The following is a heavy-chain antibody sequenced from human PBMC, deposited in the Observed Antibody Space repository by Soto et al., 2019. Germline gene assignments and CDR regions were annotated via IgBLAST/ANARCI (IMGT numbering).Heavy chain of an antibody. CDR3: EKDAYGYWFAP. CDR2: LSDTGDRT. CDR1: GFTFRNYA. V-gene: IGHV3-23*01. J-gene: IGHJ5*02. Sequence: EVQLLESGGGLVQPGGSLRLSCAASGFTFRNYAMSWVRQAPGKGLEWVSALSDTGDRTYYADSVKGRFTISRDNFKSTLYLQMNSLRAEDTAVYYCEKDAYGYWFAPWGQGTLFIVSS. D-gene: IGHD4-17*01.